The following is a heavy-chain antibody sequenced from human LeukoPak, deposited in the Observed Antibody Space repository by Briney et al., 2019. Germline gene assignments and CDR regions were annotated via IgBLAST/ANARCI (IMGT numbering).Heavy chain of an antibody. CDR3: ARGPEGDGYNNNERGAFDI. CDR2: INHSGST. D-gene: IGHD5-24*01. CDR1: GGSFSGYY. V-gene: IGHV4-34*01. J-gene: IGHJ3*02. Sequence: EASETLSLTCAVYGGSFSGYYWSWIRQPPGKGLEWIGEINHSGSTNYNPSLKSRVTISVDTSKNQFSLKLSSVTAADTAVYYCARGPEGDGYNNNERGAFDIWGQGTMVTVSS.